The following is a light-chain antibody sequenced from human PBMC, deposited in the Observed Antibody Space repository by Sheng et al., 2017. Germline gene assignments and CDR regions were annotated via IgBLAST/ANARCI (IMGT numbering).Light chain of an antibody. J-gene: IGKJ3*01. V-gene: IGKV1-12*01. CDR2: VAS. Sequence: DIQMTQSPSTVSASVGDRVTITCRASQGINDWLAWYQQRPGKAPKVLIYVASRLQSGRPIKVRAAVDLGQISLSPSAACSLKILLTYYCTTGLQSDRITFGPGTKLISN. CDR3: TTGLQSDRIT. CDR1: QGINDW.